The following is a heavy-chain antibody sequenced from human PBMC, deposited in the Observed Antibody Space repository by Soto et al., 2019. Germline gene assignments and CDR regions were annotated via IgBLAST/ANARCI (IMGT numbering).Heavy chain of an antibody. D-gene: IGHD6-13*01. J-gene: IGHJ6*03. CDR3: ARRGHGSRWPNVYMDV. CDR2: ISNNGAHT. CDR1: GFTFSNYE. Sequence: AQLVESGGGLVQPGGSLRLSCAASGFTFSNYEMHWGRQAPGKGLEYVSGISNNGAHTDYAKSVKGRFTISRDNSENTLYLQMGSLRAEDMALYYCARRGHGSRWPNVYMDVWGKGTTVTVSS. V-gene: IGHV3-64*01.